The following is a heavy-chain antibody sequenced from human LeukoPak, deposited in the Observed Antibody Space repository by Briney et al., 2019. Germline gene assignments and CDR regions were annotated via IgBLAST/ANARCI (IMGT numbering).Heavy chain of an antibody. V-gene: IGHV3-48*04. D-gene: IGHD4-17*01. J-gene: IGHJ4*02. CDR3: ARGNYGDYHFDY. CDR1: GFTFSSYS. Sequence: PGGSLRLSCAASGFTFSSYSMNWVRQAPGKGLEWVSYISSSGSTIYYADSVKGRFTISRDNAKNSLYLQMNSLRAEDTAVYYCARGNYGDYHFDYWGQGTLVTVSS. CDR2: ISSSGSTI.